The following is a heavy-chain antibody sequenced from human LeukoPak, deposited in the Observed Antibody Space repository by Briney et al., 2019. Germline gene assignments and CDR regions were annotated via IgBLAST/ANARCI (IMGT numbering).Heavy chain of an antibody. CDR1: GYTFTGYY. D-gene: IGHD4-23*01. Sequence: GASVKVSCMASGYTFTGYYMHWGRQAPGQGREWMGWINPNSGGTNYAQKFQGRVTMTRDTSISTAYMELSRLRSDDTAVYYCARQYGGGTNDYWGQGTLVTVSS. CDR2: INPNSGGT. J-gene: IGHJ4*02. V-gene: IGHV1-2*02. CDR3: ARQYGGGTNDY.